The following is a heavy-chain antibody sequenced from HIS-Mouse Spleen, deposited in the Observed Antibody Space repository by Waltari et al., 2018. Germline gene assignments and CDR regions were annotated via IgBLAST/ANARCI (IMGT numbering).Heavy chain of an antibody. CDR1: GGSISSSRYY. Sequence: QLQLQESGPGLVKPSETLSLTCTVSGGSISSSRYYWGRIRPPPGKGLEWIGSIYYSGSTYYNPSLKSRVTISVDTSKNQFSLKLSSVTAADTAVYYCAREIPYSSSWYDWYFDLWGRGTLVTVSS. CDR3: AREIPYSSSWYDWYFDL. CDR2: IYYSGST. V-gene: IGHV4-39*07. D-gene: IGHD6-13*01. J-gene: IGHJ2*01.